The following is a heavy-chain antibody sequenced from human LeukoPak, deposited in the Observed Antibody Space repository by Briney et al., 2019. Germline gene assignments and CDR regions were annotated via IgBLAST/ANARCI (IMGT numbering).Heavy chain of an antibody. D-gene: IGHD3-10*01. CDR3: ATITMVRGVSYYFDY. Sequence: ASVKISCKVSGYTFTDYYMHWVQQAPGKGLEWMGLVDPEDGETIYAEKFQGRVTITADTSTDTAYMEPSSLRSEDTAVYYCATITMVRGVSYYFDYWGQGTLVTVSS. CDR2: VDPEDGET. V-gene: IGHV1-69-2*01. CDR1: GYTFTDYY. J-gene: IGHJ4*02.